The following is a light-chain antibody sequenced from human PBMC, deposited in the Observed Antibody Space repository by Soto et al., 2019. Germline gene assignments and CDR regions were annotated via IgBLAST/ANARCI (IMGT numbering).Light chain of an antibody. Sequence: EIVLSQSPATLSLSPGERATLSCRASQSISDYLAWYQQKPGQAPRLLIYGASTRATGIPARFSGSGSGTEFTLTISSLQSEDFAAYYCQQYNNWPLTFGGGTKVDIK. CDR1: QSISDY. CDR2: GAS. J-gene: IGKJ4*01. V-gene: IGKV3-15*01. CDR3: QQYNNWPLT.